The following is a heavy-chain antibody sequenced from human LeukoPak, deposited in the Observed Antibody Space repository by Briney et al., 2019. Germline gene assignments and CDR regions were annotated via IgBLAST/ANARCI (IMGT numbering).Heavy chain of an antibody. D-gene: IGHD3-3*01. CDR1: GFTFSSYG. V-gene: IGHV3-30*18. CDR2: ISYDGSNK. Sequence: GGSLRLSCAASGFTFSSYGMHWVRQAPGKGLEWVAVISYDGSNKYYADSVKGRFTISRDNSKNTLYPQMNSLRAEDTAVYYCAKGSIFGEVNDYWGQGTLVTVSS. CDR3: AKGSIFGEVNDY. J-gene: IGHJ4*02.